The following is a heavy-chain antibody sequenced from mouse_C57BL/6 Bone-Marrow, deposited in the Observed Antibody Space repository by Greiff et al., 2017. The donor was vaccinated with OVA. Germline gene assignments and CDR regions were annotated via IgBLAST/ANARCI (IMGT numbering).Heavy chain of an antibody. D-gene: IGHD3-2*02. CDR1: GYTFTSYG. CDR3: ARPGTAQATRTSMDY. Sequence: VMLVESGAELARPGASVKLSCKASGYTFTSYGISWVKQRTGQGLEWIGEIYPRSGNTYYNEKFKGKATLTADKSSSTAYMELRSLTSEDSAVYFCARPGTAQATRTSMDYWGQGTSVTVSS. V-gene: IGHV1-81*01. J-gene: IGHJ4*01. CDR2: IYPRSGNT.